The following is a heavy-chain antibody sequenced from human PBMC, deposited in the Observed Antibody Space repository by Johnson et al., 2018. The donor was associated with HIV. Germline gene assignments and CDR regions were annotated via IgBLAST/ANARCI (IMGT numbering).Heavy chain of an antibody. J-gene: IGHJ3*02. CDR3: ARDPSWGYAFDI. CDR2: IWYDGSNK. Sequence: QVQLVESGGGVVQPGRSLRLSCAASGFTFSSYAMHWVRQAPGKGLEWVAVIWYDGSNKYYADSVKGRFTISRDNSKNTLYLQMNSPRAEDTAVYYCARDPSWGYAFDIWGQGTMVTVSS. V-gene: IGHV3-33*08. D-gene: IGHD5-18*01. CDR1: GFTFSSYA.